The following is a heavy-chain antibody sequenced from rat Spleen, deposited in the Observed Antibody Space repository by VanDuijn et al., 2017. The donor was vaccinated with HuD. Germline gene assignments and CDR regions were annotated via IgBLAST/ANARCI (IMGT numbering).Heavy chain of an antibody. CDR1: GFSFSSFA. J-gene: IGHJ2*01. Sequence: EVQLVESGGGLVQPGRSLKLSCAASGFSFSSFAMAWVRQAPKKGLEWVATISYDGRTTYYRDSVKGRFTISRDNPKSTLSLQMNSLRSEDTATYYCTRGGSSRFDYWGQGVMVTVSS. D-gene: IGHD1-2*01. CDR2: ISYDGRTT. V-gene: IGHV5-7*01. CDR3: TRGGSSRFDY.